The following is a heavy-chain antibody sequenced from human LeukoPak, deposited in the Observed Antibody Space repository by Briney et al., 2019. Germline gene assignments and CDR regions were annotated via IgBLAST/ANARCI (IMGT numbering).Heavy chain of an antibody. CDR3: AKRRVAAAGQFDY. D-gene: IGHD6-13*01. J-gene: IGHJ4*02. CDR1: GFTFSSSN. V-gene: IGHV3-48*01. CDR2: ISNSGTTI. Sequence: PGGSLRLSCVASGFTFSSSNMNWVRQAPGKGLEWVSFISNSGTTIYYTDSVRGRFTISRDNAKNSLYLQMNSLRAEDTAVYYCAKRRVAAAGQFDYWGQGTLVTVSS.